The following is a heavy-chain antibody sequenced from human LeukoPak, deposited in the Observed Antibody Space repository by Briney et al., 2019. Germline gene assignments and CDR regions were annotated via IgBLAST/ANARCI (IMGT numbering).Heavy chain of an antibody. J-gene: IGHJ4*02. CDR1: GFTFSSYG. CDR3: AKDSATYGRFDY. D-gene: IGHD3-10*01. Sequence: KTGGSLRLSCAASGFTFSSYGMSWVRQAPGKGLEWVSAISGSGGNTYYADPVKGRFSISRDNSKNTLYLQMNSLRAEDTAVHFCAKDSATYGRFDYWGQGSLVTVSS. CDR2: ISGSGGNT. V-gene: IGHV3-23*01.